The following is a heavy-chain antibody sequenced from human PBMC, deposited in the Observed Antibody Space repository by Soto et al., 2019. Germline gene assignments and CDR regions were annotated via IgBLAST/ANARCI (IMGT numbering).Heavy chain of an antibody. D-gene: IGHD2-21*02. CDR1: GFTFSSYS. V-gene: IGHV3-21*01. Sequence: GSLRLSCAASGFTFSSYSMNWVRQAPGKGLEWVSSISSSSSYIYYADSVKGRFTISRDNAKNSLYLQMNSLRAEDTAVYYCARDFCGGDCPFDYWGQGTLVTVSS. J-gene: IGHJ4*02. CDR3: ARDFCGGDCPFDY. CDR2: ISSSSSYI.